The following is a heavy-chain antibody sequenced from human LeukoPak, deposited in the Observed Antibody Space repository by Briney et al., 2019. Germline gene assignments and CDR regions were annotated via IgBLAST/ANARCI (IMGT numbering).Heavy chain of an antibody. J-gene: IGHJ4*02. CDR3: ARTGDSGWYFDY. CDR2: IHPKSGGT. CDR1: GYTFTSYG. D-gene: IGHD6-19*01. Sequence: ASVKVSCKASGYTFTSYGISWVRQAPGQGLEWMGWIHPKSGGTNYAQKFQGRVTMTRDTSISTGYMELSRLRSDDTAVYYCARTGDSGWYFDYWGQGTLVTVSS. V-gene: IGHV1-2*02.